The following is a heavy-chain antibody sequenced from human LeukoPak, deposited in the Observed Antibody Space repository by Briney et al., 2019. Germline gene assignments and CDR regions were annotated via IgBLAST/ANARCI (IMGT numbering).Heavy chain of an antibody. Sequence: SETLSLTCTVSGGSISSHYWSWIRQPPGKGLEWIGYIYYSGSTNYNPSLKGRVTISVDTSKNQFSLKLSSVTAADTAVYYCARAIAAAGTIGWFDPWGQGTLVTVSS. CDR1: GGSISSHY. J-gene: IGHJ5*02. V-gene: IGHV4-59*11. D-gene: IGHD6-13*01. CDR2: IYYSGST. CDR3: ARAIAAAGTIGWFDP.